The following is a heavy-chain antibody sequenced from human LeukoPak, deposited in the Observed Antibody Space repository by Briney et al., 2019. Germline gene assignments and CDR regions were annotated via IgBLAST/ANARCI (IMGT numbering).Heavy chain of an antibody. Sequence: SGGSLRLSCAASGFTFSSYSMNWVRQAPGKGLEWVSSISSSGSYIYYADSVKGRFTISRDNAKNSLYLQMNSLRAEDTAVYYCARGDRSGNYYGSGSPWGQGTLVTVSS. CDR1: GFTFSSYS. CDR2: ISSSGSYI. D-gene: IGHD3-10*01. V-gene: IGHV3-21*01. J-gene: IGHJ5*02. CDR3: ARGDRSGNYYGSGSP.